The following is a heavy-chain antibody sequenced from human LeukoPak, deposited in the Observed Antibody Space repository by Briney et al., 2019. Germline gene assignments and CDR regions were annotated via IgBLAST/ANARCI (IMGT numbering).Heavy chain of an antibody. D-gene: IGHD6-13*01. CDR3: ARHYTSSWYARYFDY. CDR1: GGSISSYY. Sequence: KSSETLSLTCTVSGGSISSYYWSWIRQPPGKGLEWIGYIYYSGSTNYNPSLKSRVTISVDTSKNQFSLKLSSVTAADTAVYYCARHYTSSWYARYFDYWGQGTLVTVSS. CDR2: IYYSGST. J-gene: IGHJ4*02. V-gene: IGHV4-59*01.